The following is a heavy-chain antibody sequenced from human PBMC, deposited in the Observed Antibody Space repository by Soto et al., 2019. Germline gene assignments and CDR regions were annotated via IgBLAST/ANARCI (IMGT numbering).Heavy chain of an antibody. Sequence: EVQLVESGGGLVQPGGSLRLSCAASGFTFSDHYMDWVRQAPGKGLEWVGRTRNKANSYTTEYAASVKGRFTISRDDSKNSLYLQMNSLKTEDTAVYYCARGGDNWNFYYDYWGKGTLVTVSS. V-gene: IGHV3-72*01. CDR1: GFTFSDHY. CDR3: ARGGDNWNFYYDY. D-gene: IGHD1-7*01. CDR2: TRNKANSYTT. J-gene: IGHJ4*02.